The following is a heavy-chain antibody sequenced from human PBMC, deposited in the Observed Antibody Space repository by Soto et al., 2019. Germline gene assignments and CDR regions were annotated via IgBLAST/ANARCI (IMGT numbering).Heavy chain of an antibody. J-gene: IGHJ4*01. D-gene: IGHD1-26*01. CDR1: GDSVSSNSAG. CDR3: ARGEQYSGRIFDY. V-gene: IGHV6-1*01. Sequence: QVQLQQSGPGLVKPSQTLSLTCAITGDSVSSNSAGWSWVRQSPSRGLEWLGRTYYRSKWYYEYAVSVRGRITINPDTSKNPSSLQLNSVTPEDAAVYFCARGEQYSGRIFDYWGQGTLVTVSS. CDR2: TYYRSKWYY.